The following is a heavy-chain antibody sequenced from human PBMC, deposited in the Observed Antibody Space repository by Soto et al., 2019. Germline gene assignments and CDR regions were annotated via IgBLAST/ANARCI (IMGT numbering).Heavy chain of an antibody. Sequence: GESLKISCKGSGYSFTSYWIGWVRQMPGKGLEWMGIIYHGDSDTRYSPSFQGQVTISADKSISTAYLQWSSLKASDTAMYYCARHNIGSGWYGGASTGPLKVYYYGMDVWGQGTMVTVSS. V-gene: IGHV5-51*01. J-gene: IGHJ6*02. CDR3: ARHNIGSGWYGGASTGPLKVYYYGMDV. CDR2: IYHGDSDT. D-gene: IGHD6-19*01. CDR1: GYSFTSYW.